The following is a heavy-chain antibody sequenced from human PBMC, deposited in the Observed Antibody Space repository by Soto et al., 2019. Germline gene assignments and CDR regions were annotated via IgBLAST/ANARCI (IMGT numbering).Heavy chain of an antibody. CDR2: ISNDGSAD. V-gene: IGHV3-30*18. CDR1: GFTFNNYG. D-gene: IGHD3-16*01. CDR3: ANQERGSYFGY. Sequence: QAQLVESWGSVVQPGRSLRLSCAASGFTFNNYGIHWVRQAPGKGLEWVAAISNDGSADYYADSVKGRFTISRDNPKNTVYLQMNNLKGEDTAVYSCANQERGSYFGYWGQGTLVTVSS. J-gene: IGHJ4*02.